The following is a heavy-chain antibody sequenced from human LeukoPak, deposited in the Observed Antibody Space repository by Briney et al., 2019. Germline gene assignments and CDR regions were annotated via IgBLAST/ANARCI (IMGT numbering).Heavy chain of an antibody. V-gene: IGHV5-51*01. CDR2: IYPGDSDT. CDR1: GYSFTSYW. CDR3: ARHRGGPYPESGFDP. D-gene: IGHD1-14*01. J-gene: IGHJ5*02. Sequence: GESLKISCKGSGYSFTSYWIGWVRQMPGKGLEWMGIIYPGDSDTRYSPSFQGQATISADKSISTAYLQWSSLKASDTAMYYCARHRGGPYPESGFDPWGQGTLVTVSS.